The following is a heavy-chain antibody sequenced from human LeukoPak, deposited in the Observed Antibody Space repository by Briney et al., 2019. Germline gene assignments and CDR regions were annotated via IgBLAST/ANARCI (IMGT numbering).Heavy chain of an antibody. V-gene: IGHV3-23*03. D-gene: IGHD3-10*01. CDR2: FGGAGNSVA. CDR1: GFTFRSYA. CDR3: AKSYGSGSYYSNYFDY. J-gene: IGHJ4*02. Sequence: GGSLRLSCVTSGFTFRSYAMCWVRQAPGKGLEWVAGFGGAGNSVANYADSVKGRFTISRDTARNTLNLQMNNLKVEDTAVYYCAKSYGSGSYYSNYFDYWGQGTLVTVSS.